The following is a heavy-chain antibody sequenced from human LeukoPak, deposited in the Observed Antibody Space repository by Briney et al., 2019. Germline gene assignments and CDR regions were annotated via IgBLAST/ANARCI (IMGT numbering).Heavy chain of an antibody. V-gene: IGHV3-21*01. CDR1: GFTFSSYS. CDR2: ISSSSSYI. J-gene: IGHJ4*02. D-gene: IGHD3-3*01. Sequence: GGSLRLSCAASGFTFSSYSMNWVRQAPGKGLEWVSSISSSSSYIYYADSVKGRFTISRDNAKNPLYLQMNSLRAEDTAVYYCAEGGGYDFWSGYRYFDYWGQGTLVTVSS. CDR3: AEGGGYDFWSGYRYFDY.